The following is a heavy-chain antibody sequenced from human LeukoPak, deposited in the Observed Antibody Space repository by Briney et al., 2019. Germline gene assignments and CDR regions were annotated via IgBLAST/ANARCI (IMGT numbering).Heavy chain of an antibody. V-gene: IGHV3-30*18. CDR3: AKEGQTPYSSKFSFDY. D-gene: IGHD6-13*01. CDR2: ISSGGTTT. J-gene: IGHJ4*02. CDR1: GVTFSSHG. Sequence: GRSLRLSCAASGVTFSSHGMHWVRQAPGKGLEWVAVISSGGTTTYYADPVKGRFIISRDNSKNTLYLQMNSLRIEDTAVYYCAKEGQTPYSSKFSFDYWGQGTLVTVSP.